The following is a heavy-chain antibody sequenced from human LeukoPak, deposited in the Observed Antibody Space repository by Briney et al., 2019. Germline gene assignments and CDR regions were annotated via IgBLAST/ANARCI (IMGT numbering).Heavy chain of an antibody. CDR2: INSDGSRT. CDR1: GFTFSRYW. Sequence: PGGSLRLSCAAPGFTFSRYWMNWVRQAPGKGLVWVSRINSDGSRTDYADSVKGRFISSRDNAKNTLYLQVNSLRAEDTAVYFCARGHFDYDSTTYYYGGPMDVWGKGTTVTISS. J-gene: IGHJ6*03. V-gene: IGHV3-74*01. D-gene: IGHD3-22*01. CDR3: ARGHFDYDSTTYYYGGPMDV.